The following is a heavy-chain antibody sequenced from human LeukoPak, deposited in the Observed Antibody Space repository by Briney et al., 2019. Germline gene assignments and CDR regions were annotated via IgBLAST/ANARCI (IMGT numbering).Heavy chain of an antibody. CDR2: INWNGGST. V-gene: IGHV3-20*04. CDR3: AGEGLNYYGMDV. D-gene: IGHD7-27*01. J-gene: IGHJ6*02. Sequence: GGSLRLSCAASGITSNNYGMNWVRQVPGKGLEWVSGINWNGGSTAYADSVKGRFTISRDNAKKSLYLQMNSLRAEDTAVYYCAGEGLNYYGMDVWGQGTTVTVSS. CDR1: GITSNNYG.